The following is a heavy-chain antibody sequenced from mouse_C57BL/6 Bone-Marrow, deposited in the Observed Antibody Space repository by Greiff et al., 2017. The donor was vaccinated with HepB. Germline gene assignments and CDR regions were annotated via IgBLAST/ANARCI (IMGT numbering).Heavy chain of an antibody. V-gene: IGHV5-6*02. CDR2: SSSGGSYT. CDR1: GFTFSSYG. CDR3: ARHEGRSYDYEAMDD. Sequence: DVMLVESGGDLVKPGGSLKLSCAASGFTFSSYGMSWVRQTPDKRMEWVATSSSGGSYTYYPDSVKGRFTISRDNAKNTLYVQMSSLKSEDTAMYYCARHEGRSYDYEAMDDWGQGTSVTVSS. D-gene: IGHD1-1*01. J-gene: IGHJ4*01.